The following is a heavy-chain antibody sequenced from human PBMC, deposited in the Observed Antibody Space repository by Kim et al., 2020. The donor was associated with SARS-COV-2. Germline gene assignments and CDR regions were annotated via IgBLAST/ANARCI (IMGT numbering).Heavy chain of an antibody. Sequence: IYYADSVEGRFTISRDNAKNSLYLQMNSLRAEDTAVYYCARGDYYYGMDVWGQGTTVTVSS. CDR2: I. J-gene: IGHJ6*02. V-gene: IGHV3-21*01. CDR3: ARGDYYYGMDV.